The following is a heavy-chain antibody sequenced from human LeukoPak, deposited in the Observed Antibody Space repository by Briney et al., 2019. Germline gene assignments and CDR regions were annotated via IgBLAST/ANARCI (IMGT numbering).Heavy chain of an antibody. Sequence: PSETLSLTCAVSPYSFSSGYYWGWIRQPPGKGLEWIGSIYHSGSTYYNPSLKSRVTISVDTSKNQFSLKLRSVTAADTAVYYFARDYYDSSGYLFDYWGQGTLVTVSS. CDR2: IYHSGST. CDR3: ARDYYDSSGYLFDY. V-gene: IGHV4-38-2*02. D-gene: IGHD3-22*01. CDR1: PYSFSSGYY. J-gene: IGHJ4*02.